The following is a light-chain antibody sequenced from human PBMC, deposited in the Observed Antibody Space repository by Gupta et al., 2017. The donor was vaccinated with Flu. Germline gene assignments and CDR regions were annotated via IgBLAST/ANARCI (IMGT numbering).Light chain of an antibody. CDR3: QVWDRSSDHRV. J-gene: IGLJ3*02. CDR1: NIGSES. V-gene: IGLV3-21*02. Sequence: SFVLTQPPSVSVAPGQTATITCGGNNIGSESVHWYQQKPGQAPVMVLYDETDRPSGIPERFSGSKSGNTATLTITRVEGGDEADFYCQVWDRSSDHRVFGGGTKLTVL. CDR2: DET.